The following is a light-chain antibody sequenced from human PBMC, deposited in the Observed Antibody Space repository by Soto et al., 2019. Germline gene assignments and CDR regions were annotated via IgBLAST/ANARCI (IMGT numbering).Light chain of an antibody. CDR3: SSYTSSSSVI. J-gene: IGLJ2*01. Sequence: QSALTQPASVSGSLGRSFAFPCPGPGGAFGAYDYFSWYQQHPGKAPKLMIYDVNYRPSGVSNRFSGSKSGNTASLTISGLQAEDEADYYCSSYTSSSSVIFGGGTKLTVL. CDR1: GGAFGAYDY. CDR2: DVN. V-gene: IGLV2-14*01.